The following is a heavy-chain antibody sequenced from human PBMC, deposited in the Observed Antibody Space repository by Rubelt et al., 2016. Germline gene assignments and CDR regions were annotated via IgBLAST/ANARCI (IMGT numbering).Heavy chain of an antibody. CDR2: IRLDGSNP. CDR1: GFTFSSYG. J-gene: IGHJ4*02. CDR3: AKGLGSGWGLDY. D-gene: IGHD6-19*01. V-gene: IGHV3-30*02. Sequence: QVQLVESGGGVVQPGGSLRLSCAASGFTFSSYGMSWVRQAPGKGLEWVTFIRLDGSNPYHADSVKGRFTISRDNSRNTLYMQMNSLRDEDTAVYYCAKGLGSGWGLDYWGQGTLVTVSS.